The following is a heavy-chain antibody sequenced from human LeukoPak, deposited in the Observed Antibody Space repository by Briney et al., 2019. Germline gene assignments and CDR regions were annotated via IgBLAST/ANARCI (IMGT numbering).Heavy chain of an antibody. CDR1: GFTFSSYS. D-gene: IGHD5-18*01. CDR2: ISSSSSYI. J-gene: IGHJ4*02. CDR3: AKDPRGYSYGYFDY. V-gene: IGHV3-21*04. Sequence: GGSLRLSCAASGFTFSSYSMNWVRQAPGKGPEWVSSISSSSSYIYYADSVKGRFTISRDNAKNTLYLQMNSLRAEDTAVYYCAKDPRGYSYGYFDYWGQGTLVTVSS.